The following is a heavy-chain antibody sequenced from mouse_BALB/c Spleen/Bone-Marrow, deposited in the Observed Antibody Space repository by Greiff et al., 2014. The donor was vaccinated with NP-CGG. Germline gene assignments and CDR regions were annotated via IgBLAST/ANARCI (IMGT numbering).Heavy chain of an antibody. V-gene: IGHV1S81*02. J-gene: IGHJ3*01. Sequence: QVQLQQPGAGLVKPGASVKLSCKASGYTFTSYWMHWVKQRPGQGLEWIGEINPSNGRTNYNEKFKSKATLTVDKSSSTAYMQLSSLTSEDSAVYYCARYATATYWFAYWGQGTLVTVSA. CDR2: INPSNGRT. CDR1: GYTFTSYW. D-gene: IGHD1-2*01. CDR3: ARYATATYWFAY.